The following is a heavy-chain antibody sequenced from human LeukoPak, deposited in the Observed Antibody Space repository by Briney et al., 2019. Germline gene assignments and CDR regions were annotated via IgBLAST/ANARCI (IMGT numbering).Heavy chain of an antibody. CDR3: ASSTVTLFDY. V-gene: IGHV1-46*02. CDR2: VNPGGDST. Sequence: ASVKVSCKASGYTFNNYNIHWLRQAPGQGLEWMGIVNPGGDSTNYAQDFQGRLTLTGDTSTSTVYMELSSLRSEDTAVYYCASSTVTLFDYWGQGTLVTVSS. CDR1: GYTFNNYN. D-gene: IGHD4-17*01. J-gene: IGHJ4*02.